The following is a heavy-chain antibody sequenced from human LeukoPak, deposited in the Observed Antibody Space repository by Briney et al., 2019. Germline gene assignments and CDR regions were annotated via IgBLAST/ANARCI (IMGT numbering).Heavy chain of an antibody. CDR1: GYTFISYY. D-gene: IGHD3-16*02. V-gene: IGHV1-69*13. Sequence: SVKVSCKASGYTFISYYIHWVRQAPGQGLEWMGGIIPIFGTANYAQKFQGRVTITADESTSTAYMELSSLRSEDTAVYYCARVGGYDYVWGSYRDQDFDYWGQGTLVTVSS. CDR3: ARVGGYDYVWGSYRDQDFDY. J-gene: IGHJ4*02. CDR2: IIPIFGTA.